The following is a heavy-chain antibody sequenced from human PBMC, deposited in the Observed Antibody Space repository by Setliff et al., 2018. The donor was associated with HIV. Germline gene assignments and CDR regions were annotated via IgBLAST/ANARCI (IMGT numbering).Heavy chain of an antibody. J-gene: IGHJ4*02. Sequence: SETLSLTCTVSGGSISSHFWRWIRQPPGKGLEWIGSIYYSGSTNYNPSLKSRVTISVVTSKNQFSLKLSSVTAADTAVYYCARGTLYYDYVWGTPFPFDYWGQGTLVTV. CDR3: ARGTLYYDYVWGTPFPFDY. CDR1: GGSISSHF. D-gene: IGHD3-16*01. CDR2: IYYSGST. V-gene: IGHV4-59*11.